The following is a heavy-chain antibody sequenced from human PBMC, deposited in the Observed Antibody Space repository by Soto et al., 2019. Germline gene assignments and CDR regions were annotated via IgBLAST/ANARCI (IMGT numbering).Heavy chain of an antibody. Sequence: NPSETLSLTCTVSGGSISNYFCNWIRQPAGKGLEWIGRIDNSGSTNYNPSLKSRITMSADTSRNQFSLKLNSVTAADTAVYYCARGGQDFWSGPFDYWGQGALVT. CDR2: IDNSGST. CDR1: GGSISNYF. V-gene: IGHV4-4*07. CDR3: ARGGQDFWSGPFDY. D-gene: IGHD3-3*01. J-gene: IGHJ4*02.